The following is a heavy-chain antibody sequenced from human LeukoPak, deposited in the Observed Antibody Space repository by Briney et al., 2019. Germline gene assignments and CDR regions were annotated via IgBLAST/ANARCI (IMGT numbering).Heavy chain of an antibody. CDR3: ARGARMQKWLRGAFDI. J-gene: IGHJ3*02. CDR1: GGSFSGYY. V-gene: IGHV4-34*01. Sequence: SETLSLTFAVHGGSFSGYYWSWIRQPPGKGLEWIGEINHSGSTSYNPSLKSRVSISVDTSKNQFSLKLSSVTAADTALYYCARGARMQKWLRGAFDIWGQGTMVTVSS. D-gene: IGHD5-18*01. CDR2: INHSGST.